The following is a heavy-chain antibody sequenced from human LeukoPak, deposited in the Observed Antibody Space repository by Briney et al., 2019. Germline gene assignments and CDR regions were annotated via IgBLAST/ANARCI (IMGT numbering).Heavy chain of an antibody. CDR3: ARRSGYYDILTGFWYAFDI. CDR1: GYTFTIYY. Sequence: GASVTVSFKASGYTFTIYYMHWVRQAPGQGLERMGLINPSGGSTSYAQKFQGRVTMTRDTSTSTVYMELSNLRSEDTAVYYCARRSGYYDILTGFWYAFDIWGQGTMVTVSS. J-gene: IGHJ3*02. CDR2: INPSGGST. D-gene: IGHD3-9*01. V-gene: IGHV1-46*01.